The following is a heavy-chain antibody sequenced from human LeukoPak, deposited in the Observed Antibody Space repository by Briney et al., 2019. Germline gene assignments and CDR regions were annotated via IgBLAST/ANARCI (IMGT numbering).Heavy chain of an antibody. CDR1: GGSFSGYY. CDR3: ARMSDYDSSGTHGDY. D-gene: IGHD3-22*01. J-gene: IGHJ4*02. V-gene: IGHV4-34*01. Sequence: SETLSLTCAVYGGSFSGYYWNWIRQPPGKGLEWIGEINHSGSTNYNPSLKSRVTISVDTSKTQFSLKLSSVTAADTAVYYCARMSDYDSSGTHGDYWGQGTLVTVSS. CDR2: INHSGST.